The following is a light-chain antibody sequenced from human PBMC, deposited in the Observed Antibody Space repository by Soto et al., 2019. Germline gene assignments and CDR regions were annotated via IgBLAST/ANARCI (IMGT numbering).Light chain of an antibody. CDR2: LAS. CDR1: QSLQHSNGYNY. CDR3: MQALQTPA. J-gene: IGKJ1*01. V-gene: IGKV2-28*01. Sequence: DIVMTQSPLSLPVTPGEPASISCRSSQSLQHSNGYNYLDWYVQKPGQSPQILIYLASNRASGVPERFSGIGSGTDFTLKISRVEAEDVGTYYCMQALQTPAFGQGTKVEIK.